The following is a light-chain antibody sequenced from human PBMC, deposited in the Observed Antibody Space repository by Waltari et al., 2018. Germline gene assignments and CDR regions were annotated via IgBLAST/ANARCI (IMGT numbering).Light chain of an antibody. CDR2: GAS. Sequence: EIVLTQSPCTLSLSPGDRATLSCRDSQSVGRSLAWYQQKPGQAPRLLIYGASIRATGIPDRFSGGGSGTDFSLTISRLEPEDFAAYYCQHYVRLPVTFGQGTKVEIK. CDR3: QHYVRLPVT. V-gene: IGKV3-20*01. CDR1: QSVGRS. J-gene: IGKJ1*01.